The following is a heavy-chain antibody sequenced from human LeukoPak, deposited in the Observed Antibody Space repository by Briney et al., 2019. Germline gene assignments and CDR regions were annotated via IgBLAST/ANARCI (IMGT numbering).Heavy chain of an antibody. J-gene: IGHJ3*02. CDR2: ILSDGSDK. V-gene: IGHV3-30-3*01. CDR1: GFTLSSYA. CDR3: AREHSAFDI. Sequence: GGSLRLSCAASGFTLSSYAMHWVRQAPGKGLEWVAVILSDGSDKCYADSVKGRFTISRDNSKDTLYLQINSLSTEDTALYYCAREHSAFDIWGQGTMVTVSS.